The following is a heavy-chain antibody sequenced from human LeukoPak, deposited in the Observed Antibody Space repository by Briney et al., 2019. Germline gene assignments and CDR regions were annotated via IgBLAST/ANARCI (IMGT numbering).Heavy chain of an antibody. J-gene: IGHJ4*02. CDR1: GGSVSSGSYY. Sequence: SETLSLTCTVSGGSVSSGSYYWSWIRQPPGKGLEWIGSIYYSGSTHYNPSLKSRVTISVDKSKNQFSLKLSSVTAADTAVYYCARDYGATDDYHFDYWGQGTLVTVSS. CDR2: IYYSGST. D-gene: IGHD5-12*01. V-gene: IGHV4-39*07. CDR3: ARDYGATDDYHFDY.